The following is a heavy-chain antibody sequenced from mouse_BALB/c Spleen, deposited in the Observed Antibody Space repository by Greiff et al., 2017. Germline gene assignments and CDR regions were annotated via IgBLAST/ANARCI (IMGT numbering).Heavy chain of an antibody. CDR2: INPSTGYT. J-gene: IGHJ3*01. CDR3: ARYRAWFAY. Sequence: VQLQQSGAELAKPGASVKMSCKASGYTFTSYWMHWVKQRPGQGLEWIGYINPSTGYTEYKQKFKDKATLTADKSSSTAYMQLSSLTSEDSAVYYCARYRAWFAYWGQGTLVTVSA. CDR1: GYTFTSYW. V-gene: IGHV1-7*01.